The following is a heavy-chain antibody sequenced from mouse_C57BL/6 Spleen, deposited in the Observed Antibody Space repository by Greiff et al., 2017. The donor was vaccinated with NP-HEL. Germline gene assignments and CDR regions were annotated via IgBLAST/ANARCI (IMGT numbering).Heavy chain of an antibody. CDR2: IYPGDGDT. CDR3: ARGIYYDYGGFAY. CDR1: GYAFSSYW. V-gene: IGHV1-80*01. J-gene: IGHJ3*01. Sequence: QVQLQQSGAELVKPGASVKISCKASGYAFSSYWMNWVKQRPGKGLEWIGQIYPGDGDTNYNGKFKGKATLTADKSSSTAYMQLSSLTSEDSAVYFCARGIYYDYGGFAYWGQGTLVTVSA. D-gene: IGHD2-4*01.